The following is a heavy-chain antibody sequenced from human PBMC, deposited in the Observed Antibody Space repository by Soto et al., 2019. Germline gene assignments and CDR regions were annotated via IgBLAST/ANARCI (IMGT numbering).Heavy chain of an antibody. D-gene: IGHD3-16*02. CDR1: GFTFSSYS. CDR3: ARDSGGDYIWGSYRYTGY. Sequence: GGSLRLSCAASGFTFSSYSMNWVRQAPGKGLEWVSSISSSSSYIYYADSVKGRFTISRDNAKNSLYLQMNSLRAEDTAVYYCARDSGGDYIWGSYRYTGYWGQGTLVTVSS. CDR2: ISSSSSYI. J-gene: IGHJ4*02. V-gene: IGHV3-21*01.